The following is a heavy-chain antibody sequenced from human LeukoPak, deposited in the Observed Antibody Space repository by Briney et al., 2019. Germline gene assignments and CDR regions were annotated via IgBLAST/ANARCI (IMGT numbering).Heavy chain of an antibody. CDR3: ARELRYWYFDL. Sequence: SETLSLTCPVSGGSISSSSYYWGWIRQPPGKGLEWIGSIYYSGSTYYNPSLKSRVTISVDTSKNQFSLKLSSVTAADTAVYYCARELRYWYFDLWGRGTLVTVSS. V-gene: IGHV4-39*07. J-gene: IGHJ2*01. CDR1: GGSISSSSYY. D-gene: IGHD5-12*01. CDR2: IYYSGST.